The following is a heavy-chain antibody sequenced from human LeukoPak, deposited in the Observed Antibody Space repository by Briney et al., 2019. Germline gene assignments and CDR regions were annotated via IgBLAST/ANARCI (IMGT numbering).Heavy chain of an antibody. V-gene: IGHV4-59*01. J-gene: IGHJ5*02. CDR1: GGSISSYY. D-gene: IGHD3-10*01. CDR2: IYYSGST. Sequence: PSETLSLTCTVSGGSISSYYWSWIRQPPGKGLEWIGYIYYSGSTNYNPSLKSRVTISVDTSKNQFSLKLSSVTAADTAVYYCARVENYGSGSSEYWFDPWGQGTLVTVSS. CDR3: ARVENYGSGSSEYWFDP.